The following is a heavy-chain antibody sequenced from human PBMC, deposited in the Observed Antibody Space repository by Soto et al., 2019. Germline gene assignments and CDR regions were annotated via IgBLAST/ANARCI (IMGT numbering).Heavy chain of an antibody. CDR2: IIPIFGTA. V-gene: IGHV1-69*13. CDR1: GGTFSSYA. D-gene: IGHD3-3*01. Sequence: GASVKVSWKASGGTFSSYAISWVRQAPGQGLEWMGGIIPIFGTANYAQKFQGRVTINADESTSTAYMELSSLRSEDTAVYYCARDGHTYYDFWSGPGRYWFAPLGQGTLVTVSS. J-gene: IGHJ5*02. CDR3: ARDGHTYYDFWSGPGRYWFAP.